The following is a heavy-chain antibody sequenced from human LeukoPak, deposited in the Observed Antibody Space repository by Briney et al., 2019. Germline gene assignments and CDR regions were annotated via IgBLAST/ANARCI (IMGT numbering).Heavy chain of an antibody. J-gene: IGHJ4*02. CDR3: ARGLDLVGSIDY. CDR1: GFTFSSYA. Sequence: GRSLRLSCAASGFTFSSYAMHWVRQAPGKGLEWVAVISYDGSNKYYADSVKGRFTISRDNSKNTLYLQMNSLRAEDTAVYYCARGLDLVGSIDYWGQGTLVTVSS. V-gene: IGHV3-30*04. CDR2: ISYDGSNK. D-gene: IGHD2-8*02.